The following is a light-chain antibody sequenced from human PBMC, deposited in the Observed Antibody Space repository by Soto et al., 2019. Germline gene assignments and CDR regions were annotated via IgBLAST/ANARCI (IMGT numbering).Light chain of an antibody. V-gene: IGKV1-12*01. CDR2: TVS. CDR1: QGISSW. CDR3: LQGNSFPPT. Sequence: DIQMTQSPSSVSASVGDRVTITCRASQGISSWLAWYQQKPGTAPKLLIYTVSSLQSGVPSRFSGRVYRTEFSLTTSSLRPEDVATYYSLQGNSFPPTFGGGTKVEIK. J-gene: IGKJ4*01.